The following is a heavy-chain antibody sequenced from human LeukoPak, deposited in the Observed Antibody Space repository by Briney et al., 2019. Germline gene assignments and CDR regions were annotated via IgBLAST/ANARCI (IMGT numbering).Heavy chain of an antibody. J-gene: IGHJ4*02. D-gene: IGHD6-13*01. CDR1: GYTFIGYY. CDR2: INHSSGVT. V-gene: IGHV1-2*02. Sequence: ASVKVSRKASGYTFIGYYMHWVRQAPGQGLEWMGWINHSSGVTNYAQRFQGRVTMTRDTSINTAYMELTRLRSDDTAVYYCARAIQPLAAVDYWGQGTLVTVSS. CDR3: ARAIQPLAAVDY.